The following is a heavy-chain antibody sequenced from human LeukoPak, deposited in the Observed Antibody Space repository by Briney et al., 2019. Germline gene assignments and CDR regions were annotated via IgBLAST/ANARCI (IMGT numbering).Heavy chain of an antibody. V-gene: IGHV3-30*04. J-gene: IGHJ4*02. Sequence: PGGSLRLSCAASGFTFSSYAMHWVRQAPGKGLEWVAVISYDGSNKYYADSVKGRFTISRDNSKNTLYLQMNSLRAEDTAVYYCARDGYAYCSGGSCYLDYWGQGTLVTVSS. D-gene: IGHD2-15*01. CDR2: ISYDGSNK. CDR3: ARDGYAYCSGGSCYLDY. CDR1: GFTFSSYA.